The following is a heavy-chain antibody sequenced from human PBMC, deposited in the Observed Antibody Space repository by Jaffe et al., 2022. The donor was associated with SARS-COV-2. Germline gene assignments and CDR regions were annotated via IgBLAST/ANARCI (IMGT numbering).Heavy chain of an antibody. CDR3: AKDVL. Sequence: QVQLVESGGGVVQPGRSLRLSCTASGLTFSTSGMHWVRQAPGKGLEWVAVIWYDGSNKYYADSVKGRFTISRDNSQNTLYLQMNSLRAEDTAVYYCAKDVLRGHGTLVTVSS. V-gene: IGHV3-33*06. CDR1: GLTFSTSG. CDR2: IWYDGSNK. J-gene: IGHJ4*01.